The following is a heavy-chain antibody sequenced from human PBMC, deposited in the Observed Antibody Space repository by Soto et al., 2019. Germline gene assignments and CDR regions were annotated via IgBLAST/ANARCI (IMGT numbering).Heavy chain of an antibody. CDR1: AFTFSSYA. D-gene: IGHD2-8*02. Sequence: EVQLLESGGGFVQPGGSLRLSCAASAFTFSSYARGWVRQAPGKGLEWVSTIGGPGGDRTYYADPVKGRCAITRDNSRNTLCLQMNSLRADDTAAYYWVRRWGLYWEPFDYWGQGTRVSVSS. CDR2: IGGPGGDRT. J-gene: IGHJ4*02. V-gene: IGHV3-23*01. CDR3: VRRWGLYWEPFDY.